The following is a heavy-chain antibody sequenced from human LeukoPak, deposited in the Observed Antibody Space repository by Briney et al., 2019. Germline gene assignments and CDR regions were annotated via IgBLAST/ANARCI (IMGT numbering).Heavy chain of an antibody. J-gene: IGHJ6*04. Sequence: GGSLRLSCAASGFTFSTYGMHWVRQAPGKGLEWVAFIRYDGRNKYYADSVKGRFTISRDNSKNTLCLQMNSLRAEDTAVYYCAELGITMIGGVWGKGTTVTISS. CDR3: AELGITMIGGV. CDR1: GFTFSTYG. D-gene: IGHD3-10*02. CDR2: IRYDGRNK. V-gene: IGHV3-30*02.